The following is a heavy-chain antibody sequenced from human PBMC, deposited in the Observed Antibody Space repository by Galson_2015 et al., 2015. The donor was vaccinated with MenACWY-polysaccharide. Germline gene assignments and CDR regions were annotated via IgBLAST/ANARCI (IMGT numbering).Heavy chain of an antibody. J-gene: IGHJ4*02. D-gene: IGHD5-18*01. CDR1: GFTVSTSY. CDR3: AGGLSRGYSYGFNLY. Sequence: SLRLSCAASGFTVSTSYISWVRQAPGKGLEWVSVFFSDGTTYFADSVKGRFSISRDNSENTLYLQMNSLRAEDTAVYYCAGGLSRGYSYGFNLYWGQGTLVTVSS. V-gene: IGHV3-53*05. CDR2: FFSDGTT.